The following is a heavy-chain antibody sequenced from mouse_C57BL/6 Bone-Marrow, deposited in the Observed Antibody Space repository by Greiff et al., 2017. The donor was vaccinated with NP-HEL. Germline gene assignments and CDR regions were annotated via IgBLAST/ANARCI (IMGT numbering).Heavy chain of an antibody. CDR2: IYPRSGNT. CDR3: ARDYGSSYRFDY. D-gene: IGHD1-1*01. CDR1: GYTFTSYG. J-gene: IGHJ2*01. Sequence: VQLQQSGAELARPGASVKLSCKASGYTFTSYGISWVKQRTGQGLEWIGEIYPRSGNTYYNEKFKGKATLTADNSSSTAYMELRSLTSEDSAVYFCARDYGSSYRFDYWGQGTTLTVSS. V-gene: IGHV1-81*01.